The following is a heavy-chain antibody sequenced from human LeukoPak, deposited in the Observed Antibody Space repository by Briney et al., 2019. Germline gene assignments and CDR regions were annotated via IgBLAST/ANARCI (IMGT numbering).Heavy chain of an antibody. J-gene: IGHJ5*02. CDR1: GYTFTSYG. V-gene: IGHV1-18*01. Sequence: GASVKVSCKASGYTFTSYGISWVRHAPGQGLEWMGWISAYNGNTNYAQKLQGRVTMTTDTSTSTAYMELRSLRSDDTAVDYCARDLATSSSWSRGWFDPWGQGTLVTVSS. D-gene: IGHD6-13*01. CDR2: ISAYNGNT. CDR3: ARDLATSSSWSRGWFDP.